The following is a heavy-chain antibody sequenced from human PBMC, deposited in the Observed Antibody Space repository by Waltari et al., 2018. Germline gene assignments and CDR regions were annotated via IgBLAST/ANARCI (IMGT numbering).Heavy chain of an antibody. V-gene: IGHV1-69*14. CDR1: GGTFSSYA. CDR3: ARIREPPYYYDSSGYYYGVSDY. D-gene: IGHD3-22*01. J-gene: IGHJ4*02. CDR2: IIPIFGTA. Sequence: QVQLVQSGAEVKKPGSSVKVSCKASGGTFSSYAISWVRQAPGQGLEWMGGIIPIFGTANYAQKFQGRVTITAYKSTSTAYMELSSLRSEDTAVYYCARIREPPYYYDSSGYYYGVSDYWGQGTLVTVSS.